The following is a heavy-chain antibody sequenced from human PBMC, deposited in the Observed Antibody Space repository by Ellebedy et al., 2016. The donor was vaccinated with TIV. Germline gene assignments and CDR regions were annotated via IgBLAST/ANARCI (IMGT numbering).Heavy chain of an antibody. CDR2: INPNNGGT. Sequence: ASVKVSCKVSGYIFTDYYIHWFRQAPGQEFEWMGWINPNNGGTNYAQKFQDRVTMTRDTTISTVYMDLSRLTSDDTAVYYCTRGPSGGYFDYWGQGTLVPVSS. D-gene: IGHD3-10*01. CDR3: TRGPSGGYFDY. V-gene: IGHV1-2*02. J-gene: IGHJ4*02. CDR1: GYIFTDYY.